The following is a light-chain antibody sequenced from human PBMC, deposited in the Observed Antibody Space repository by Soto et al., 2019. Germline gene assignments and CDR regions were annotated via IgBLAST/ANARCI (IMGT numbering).Light chain of an antibody. CDR3: HQYYSTPPYT. V-gene: IGKV4-1*01. Sequence: DIVMTQSPDSLAVSLGERATINCKSSQSVLYSSNNKNYLAWYQQKPGQPPKLLIYWASTRESGVPDRFSGSGSGIDFTLTISSLQAEDVSVYYCHQYYSTPPYTFGQGTKLEIK. CDR2: WAS. J-gene: IGKJ2*01. CDR1: QSVLYSSNNKNY.